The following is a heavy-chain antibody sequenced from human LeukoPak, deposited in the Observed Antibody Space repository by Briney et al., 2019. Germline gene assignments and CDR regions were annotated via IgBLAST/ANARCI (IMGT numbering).Heavy chain of an antibody. V-gene: IGHV6-1*01. CDR3: ARGRYCGGGTCYHFAS. Sequence: SQTLSLTCAVSGDSFFWNSVAWNWIRQSPSRGLEWLGRTYYSSEWHHDYAVAVKSRINITADTFKSQFSLHLNTVTPEDTAVYFCARGRYCGGGTCYHFASWGQGTLVTVSS. J-gene: IGHJ4*02. CDR2: TYYSSEWHH. D-gene: IGHD2-15*01. CDR1: GDSFFWNSVA.